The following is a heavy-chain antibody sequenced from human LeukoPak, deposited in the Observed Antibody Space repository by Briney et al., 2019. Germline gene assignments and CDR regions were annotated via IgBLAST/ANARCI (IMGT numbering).Heavy chain of an antibody. Sequence: QPGGSLRLSCAASGFTFSSYAMSWVRQAPGKGLEWVSAISGSGGSTYYADSVKGRFTISRDNSKNTLYLQMNSLRAEDTGVYYCAKAIFYDSSGYYYVGGAFDIWGQGTMVTVSS. CDR2: ISGSGGST. CDR1: GFTFSSYA. CDR3: AKAIFYDSSGYYYVGGAFDI. D-gene: IGHD3-22*01. J-gene: IGHJ3*02. V-gene: IGHV3-23*01.